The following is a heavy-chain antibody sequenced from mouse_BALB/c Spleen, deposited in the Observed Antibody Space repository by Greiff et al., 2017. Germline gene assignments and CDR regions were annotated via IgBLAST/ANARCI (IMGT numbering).Heavy chain of an antibody. J-gene: IGHJ3*01. CDR1: GYTFTNYW. Sequence: VQLQQSGAELVRPGTSVKISCKASGYTFTNYWLGWVKQRPGHGLEWIGDIYPGGGYTNYNEKFKGKATLTADTSSSTAYMQLSSLTSEDSAVYFCATYYSSAWFAYWGQGTLVTVSA. V-gene: IGHV1-63*02. CDR3: ATYYSSAWFAY. D-gene: IGHD2-12*01. CDR2: IYPGGGYT.